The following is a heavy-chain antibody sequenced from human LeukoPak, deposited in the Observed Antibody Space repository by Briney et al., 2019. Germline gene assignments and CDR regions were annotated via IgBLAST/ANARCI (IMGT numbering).Heavy chain of an antibody. CDR3: AKINRGQVAGHVDF. V-gene: IGHV3-23*01. D-gene: IGHD6-19*01. CDR2: ISAGGGNT. J-gene: IGHJ4*02. Sequence: GGSLRLSCAASGFTFSSYAMTWVRHSSGKGLDWVSAISAGGGNTYYADSVKGRFTISRDNSKNTLYLHINSLRAEDTALYYCAKINRGQVAGHVDFWGQGTLVSVSS. CDR1: GFTFSSYA.